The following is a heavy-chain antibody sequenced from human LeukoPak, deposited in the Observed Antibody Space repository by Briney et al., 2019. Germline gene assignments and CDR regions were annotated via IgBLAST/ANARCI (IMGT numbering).Heavy chain of an antibody. V-gene: IGHV3-30*04. D-gene: IGHD3-10*01. J-gene: IGHJ4*02. CDR3: ARDRVTMFRGVGY. Sequence: GGSLRLSCAASGFNFNNYALRWVRQAPGKGLEWVAFISFDGNSKYYVDSVKGRFTISRDNSKDTLFLQMNSLRAEDTTMYYCARDRVTMFRGVGYWGQGTLVTVSS. CDR1: GFNFNNYA. CDR2: ISFDGNSK.